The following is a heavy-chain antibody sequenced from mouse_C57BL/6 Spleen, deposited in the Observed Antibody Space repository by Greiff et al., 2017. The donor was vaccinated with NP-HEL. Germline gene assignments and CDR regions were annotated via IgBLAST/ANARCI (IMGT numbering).Heavy chain of an antibody. CDR2: INYDGSST. V-gene: IGHV5-16*01. CDR3: ASDNSYYVYLDY. D-gene: IGHD1-1*01. CDR1: GFTFSDYY. J-gene: IGHJ2*01. Sequence: EVQRVEPEGGLVQPGSSMKLSCTASGFTFSDYYMAWVRQVPEKGLEWVANINYDGSSTYYLDSLKSRFIISRDNAKNILYLQMSSLKSEDTATYYCASDNSYYVYLDYWGQGTTLTVSS.